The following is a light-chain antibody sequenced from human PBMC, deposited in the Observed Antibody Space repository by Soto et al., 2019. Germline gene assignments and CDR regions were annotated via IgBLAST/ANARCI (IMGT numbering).Light chain of an antibody. CDR2: AAS. CDR3: QQANSFRPN. V-gene: IGKV1D-12*01. J-gene: IGKJ5*01. CDR1: QGISSW. Sequence: DIQMTQSPSSVSASVGDRVTITCRASQGISSWLGWYQQKPGKAPQLLIYAASSLQSGVPTRFSGSGSVTDFTITISTLQPEDFATYYGQQANSFRPNFGQGTRLEIK.